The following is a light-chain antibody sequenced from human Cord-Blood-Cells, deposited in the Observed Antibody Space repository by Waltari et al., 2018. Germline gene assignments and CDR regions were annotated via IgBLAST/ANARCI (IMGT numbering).Light chain of an antibody. Sequence: QSVLTQPPSVSGAPGQRVTISCTGSSSNIGSGYDVHWYQQLPGTAPNLLIYGNSNRPSGVPDRFSGSKSGTSASLAITGLQAGDEADYYCQSYDSSLSGSVFGGGTKLTVL. CDR1: SSNIGSGYD. CDR3: QSYDSSLSGSV. J-gene: IGLJ3*02. V-gene: IGLV1-40*01. CDR2: GNS.